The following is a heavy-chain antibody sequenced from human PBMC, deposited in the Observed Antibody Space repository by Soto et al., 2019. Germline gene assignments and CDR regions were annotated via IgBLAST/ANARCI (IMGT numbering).Heavy chain of an antibody. D-gene: IGHD2-15*01. Sequence: GGSLRLSCAASGFTFDDYAMHWVRQAPGKGLEWVSGISWNSGSIGYADSVKGRFTISRDNAKNSLYLQMNSLRAEDTALYYCAKDFSVVAATPWFDPWGQGTLVTVSS. CDR2: ISWNSGSI. CDR3: AKDFSVVAATPWFDP. V-gene: IGHV3-9*01. J-gene: IGHJ5*02. CDR1: GFTFDDYA.